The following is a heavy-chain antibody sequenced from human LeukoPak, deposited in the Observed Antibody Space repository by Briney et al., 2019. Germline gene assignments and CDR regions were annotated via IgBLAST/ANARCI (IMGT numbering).Heavy chain of an antibody. CDR2: INTYTGNT. J-gene: IGHJ4*02. D-gene: IGHD3-10*01. V-gene: IGHV1-18*01. CDR1: GYTFFNYG. Sequence: PMASVNVSCKASGYTFFNYGFSWVRQAPGQGLEWMGWINTYTGNTNYSQNFQGRVTMTTDASTNTAYMELRSLRSDDTAVYYCARDFLFGGKSHDPKGIDSWGQGTLVTVSS. CDR3: ARDFLFGGKSHDPKGIDS.